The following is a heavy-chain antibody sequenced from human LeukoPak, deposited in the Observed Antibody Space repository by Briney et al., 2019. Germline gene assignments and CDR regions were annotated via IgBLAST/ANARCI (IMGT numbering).Heavy chain of an antibody. CDR1: GFVFTNYW. J-gene: IGHJ4*02. V-gene: IGHV3-7*03. D-gene: IGHD6-13*01. Sequence: PGGSLRPSCAASGFVFTNYWMSWIRQAPGKGLEWVANINQDESEKHYVDSVKGRFTVSRDNARNSLFLQMNSLRAEDTSVYYCARDYRSSWYVRGQGTLVTVSS. CDR3: ARDYRSSWYV. CDR2: INQDESEK.